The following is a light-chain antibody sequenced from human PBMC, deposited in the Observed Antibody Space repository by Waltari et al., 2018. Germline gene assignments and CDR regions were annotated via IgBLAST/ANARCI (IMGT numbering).Light chain of an antibody. V-gene: IGLV1-44*01. Sequence: QSVLSQPPSASGTPGQRVTISCAGRASNIDGNVVNWSQQVPGKAPKLLIYRNDLRPSGVPDRFSGSKSGTSASLAISGLQSEDEADYYCATWDESPSGHWVFGGGTKVTVL. CDR1: ASNIDGNV. CDR2: RND. CDR3: ATWDESPSGHWV. J-gene: IGLJ3*02.